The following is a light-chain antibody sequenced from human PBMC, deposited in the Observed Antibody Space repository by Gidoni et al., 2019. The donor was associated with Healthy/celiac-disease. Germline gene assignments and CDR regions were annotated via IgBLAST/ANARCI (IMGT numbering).Light chain of an antibody. CDR2: EVS. J-gene: IGLJ2*01. CDR3: SSKTSSSTLV. Sequence: QSALTQPASVSGSPGQSITISCTGTSSDVGGYNYVSRYQQHPGKAPKLMIYEVSNRPSGVSNRFSGSKSGNTASLTISGLQAEDEADYYCSSKTSSSTLVFGGGTKLTVL. V-gene: IGLV2-14*01. CDR1: SSDVGGYNY.